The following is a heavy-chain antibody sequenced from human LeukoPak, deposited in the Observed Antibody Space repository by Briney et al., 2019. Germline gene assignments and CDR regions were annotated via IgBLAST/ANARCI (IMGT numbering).Heavy chain of an antibody. CDR1: GYTFTSYD. CDR3: ARAGITMVRGVITNFDY. Sequence: ASVKVSCKASGYTFTSYDINWVRQAPGQGLEWMGWINPNSGGTNYAQKFQGRVTMTRDTSISTAYMELSRLRSDDTAVYYCARAGITMVRGVITNFDYWGQGTLVTVSS. V-gene: IGHV1-2*02. CDR2: INPNSGGT. J-gene: IGHJ4*02. D-gene: IGHD3-10*01.